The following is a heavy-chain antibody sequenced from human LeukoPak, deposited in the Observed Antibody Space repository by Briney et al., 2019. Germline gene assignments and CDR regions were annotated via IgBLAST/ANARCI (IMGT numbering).Heavy chain of an antibody. CDR3: ASGGPTRGTLAS. J-gene: IGHJ4*02. CDR1: GFALSSYG. CDR2: SRRDGTYV. D-gene: IGHD1-26*01. Sequence: GGSLRLSCAASGFALSSYGMYWVRQTPDKGRGWVAYSRRDGTYVKYADSVKGRFIISRDNSKNTLGLQMNSLRVEDTALYYCASGGPTRGTLASWGQGTLVPVSS. V-gene: IGHV3-30*02.